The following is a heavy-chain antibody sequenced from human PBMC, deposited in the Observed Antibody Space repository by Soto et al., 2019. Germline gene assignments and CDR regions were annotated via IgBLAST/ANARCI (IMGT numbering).Heavy chain of an antibody. CDR2: IRDKANSYTT. CDR3: ARRPGSGRSVDY. CDR1: GFTFSDHY. J-gene: IGHJ4*02. D-gene: IGHD3-10*01. V-gene: IGHV3-72*01. Sequence: EVQLVESGGGLVQPGGSLRLSCAASGFTFSDHYMDWVRQAPGKGLEWVGLIRDKANSYTTEYAASVRGRFTISGDESKNKVYLQMNSLQTDNTAVYYCARRPGSGRSVDYWGQGTLVTVSS.